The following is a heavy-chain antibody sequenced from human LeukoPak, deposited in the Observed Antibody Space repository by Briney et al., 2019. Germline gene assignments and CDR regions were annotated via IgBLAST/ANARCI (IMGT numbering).Heavy chain of an antibody. Sequence: KTSETLSLACTVSGGSISSFYWSWFYWSWIRQPPGKGLEWIGYIYFSGSTNYNPSLKSRVTISVDTSKNQFSLKLGSVTAADTAVYYCARGVVAAPQTFDYWGQGTLVTVSS. D-gene: IGHD2-15*01. J-gene: IGHJ4*02. CDR2: IYFSGST. CDR3: ARGVVAAPQTFDY. V-gene: IGHV4-61*08. CDR1: GGSISS.